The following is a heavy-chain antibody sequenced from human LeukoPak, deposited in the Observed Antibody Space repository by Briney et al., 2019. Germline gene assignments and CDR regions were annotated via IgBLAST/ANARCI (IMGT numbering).Heavy chain of an antibody. CDR2: INSDGSST. V-gene: IGHV3-74*01. J-gene: IGHJ4*02. CDR1: GFTFRSYW. Sequence: PGGSLRLSCAASGFTFRSYWMYWVRQAPGKGRVWVSRINSDGSSTGYADSVKGRFTISRDNAKNTLYLHMKSLRAEDTAVYYCVVANCGGDCSHWGQGTLVTVYS. D-gene: IGHD2-21*02. CDR3: VVANCGGDCSH.